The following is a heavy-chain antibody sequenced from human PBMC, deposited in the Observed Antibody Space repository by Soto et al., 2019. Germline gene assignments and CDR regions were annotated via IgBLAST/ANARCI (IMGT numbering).Heavy chain of an antibody. CDR2: ISYDGSNK. V-gene: IGHV3-30*18. Sequence: GGSLRLSCAASGFTFSSYGMHWVRQAPGKGLEWVAVISYDGSNKYYADSVKGRFTISRDNSKNTLYLQMNSLGAEDTAVYYCAKRPLYGDYYFDYWGQGTLVTVSS. J-gene: IGHJ4*02. D-gene: IGHD4-17*01. CDR1: GFTFSSYG. CDR3: AKRPLYGDYYFDY.